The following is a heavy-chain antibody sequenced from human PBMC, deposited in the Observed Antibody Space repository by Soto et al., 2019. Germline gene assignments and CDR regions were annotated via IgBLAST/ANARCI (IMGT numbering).Heavy chain of an antibody. Sequence: ASVKVSCKASGYTFTSYYMHWVRQAPGQGLEWMGIINPSGGSTSYAQKFQGRVTMTRDTSTSTVYMELSSLRSEDTAVYYCAKEQLHYGSGNSPHYYFDYWGQGTLVTVSS. D-gene: IGHD3-10*01. V-gene: IGHV1-46*01. CDR3: AKEQLHYGSGNSPHYYFDY. CDR1: GYTFTSYY. CDR2: INPSGGST. J-gene: IGHJ4*02.